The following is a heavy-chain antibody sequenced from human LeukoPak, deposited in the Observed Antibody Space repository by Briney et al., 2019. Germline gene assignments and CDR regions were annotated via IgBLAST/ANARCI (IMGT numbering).Heavy chain of an antibody. CDR1: GGTFSSYA. V-gene: IGHV1-69*13. D-gene: IGHD1-14*01. Sequence: SVKVSCKASGGTFSSYAISWVRRAPGQGLEWMGGIIPILGTANYAQKFQGRVTITADESTSTAYMELSSLRFEDTAVYYCARVGPDLDAFDIWGQGTMVTVSS. CDR3: ARVGPDLDAFDI. CDR2: IIPILGTA. J-gene: IGHJ3*02.